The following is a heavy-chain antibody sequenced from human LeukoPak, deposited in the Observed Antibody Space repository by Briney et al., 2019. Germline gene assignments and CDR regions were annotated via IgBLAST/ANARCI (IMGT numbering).Heavy chain of an antibody. Sequence: GGSLRLTCEGSGFTFDDYGMSWVRQLPGKGLEWVSGINWNGGRTGYAESLRGRFTTSRDNAKRSLFLQMDSLRVDDTALYYCARDLHINVVTPGSTGLDSWGQGTMVIVSS. CDR2: INWNGGRT. J-gene: IGHJ3*01. CDR3: ARDLHINVVTPGSTGLDS. V-gene: IGHV3-20*04. CDR1: GFTFDDYG. D-gene: IGHD4-23*01.